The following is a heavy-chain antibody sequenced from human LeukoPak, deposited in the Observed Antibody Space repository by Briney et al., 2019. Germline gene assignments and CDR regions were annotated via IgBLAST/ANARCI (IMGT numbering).Heavy chain of an antibody. D-gene: IGHD4-17*01. Sequence: SQTLSLTCTVSGGSISSGSYYWGWIRQPAGKGLEWIGRIYTSGSTNYNPSLKSRVTISVDTFKNQFSLKLSSVTAADTAVYYCARGSLGDHFDYWGQGTLVTVSS. CDR2: IYTSGST. J-gene: IGHJ4*02. V-gene: IGHV4-61*02. CDR3: ARGSLGDHFDY. CDR1: GGSISSGSYY.